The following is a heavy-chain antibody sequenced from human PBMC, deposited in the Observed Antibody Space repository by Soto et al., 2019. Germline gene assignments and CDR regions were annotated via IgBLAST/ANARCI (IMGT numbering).Heavy chain of an antibody. V-gene: IGHV4-30-4*01. J-gene: IGHJ4*02. CDR1: GGSISSGDYY. CDR2: IYYSGNT. Sequence: QVQLQESGPGLVKPSQTLSLTCTVSGGSISSGDYYWSWIRQPPGKGLEWIGYIYYSGNTYYNPYLKSRITLSVDTSKNQFSLTLSSVTAADTAVYYCAREDCRSTSCSYSTGSYYFDYWGQGTLVTLSS. D-gene: IGHD2-2*01. CDR3: AREDCRSTSCSYSTGSYYFDY.